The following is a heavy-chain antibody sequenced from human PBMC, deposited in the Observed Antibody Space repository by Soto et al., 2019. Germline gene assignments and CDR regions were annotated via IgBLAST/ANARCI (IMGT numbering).Heavy chain of an antibody. CDR1: GVTFSSYT. Sequence: GASVKVSCKASGVTFSSYTISWVRQAPGQGLELMGRIIPITGTTNYAQKFQGRFTITADKSTSTAYMELSSLRSEDTAVYYCARASWEFDAFHIWGKGKKVT. D-gene: IGHD1-26*01. CDR3: ARASWEFDAFHI. J-gene: IGHJ3*02. V-gene: IGHV1-69*08. CDR2: IIPITGTT.